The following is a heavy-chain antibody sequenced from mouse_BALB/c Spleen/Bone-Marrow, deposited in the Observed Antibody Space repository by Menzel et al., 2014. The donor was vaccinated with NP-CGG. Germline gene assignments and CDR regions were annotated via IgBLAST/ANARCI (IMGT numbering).Heavy chain of an antibody. CDR1: GYTFTSYW. D-gene: IGHD1-1*01. J-gene: IGHJ2*01. Sequence: QVQLQQSGAELVKPGASVKLSCKASGYTFTSYWMHWVKQRPGQGLEWIGEIDPSDSYTNYNQKFKSKATLTVDKSSSTAYMQLSSLASEDAAVYYCARDSITTVVATDYWGQGTTLTVSS. CDR2: IDPSDSYT. V-gene: IGHV1-69*02. CDR3: ARDSITTVVATDY.